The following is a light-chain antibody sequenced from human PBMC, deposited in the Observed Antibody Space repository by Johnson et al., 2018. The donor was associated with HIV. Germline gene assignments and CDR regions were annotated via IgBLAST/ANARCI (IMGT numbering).Light chain of an antibody. CDR1: SSNVGNNY. J-gene: IGLJ1*01. V-gene: IGLV1-51*02. Sequence: QSVLSQPPSVSAAPGQKVTISCSGSSSNVGNNYVSWYQCLPGTAPKLLIFEKNKRPSGIPDRFAASKSGTSATRAITGTQTGDEADYYCGTWHSSLSAGVFGTGTKVTVL. CDR3: GTWHSSLSAGV. CDR2: EKN.